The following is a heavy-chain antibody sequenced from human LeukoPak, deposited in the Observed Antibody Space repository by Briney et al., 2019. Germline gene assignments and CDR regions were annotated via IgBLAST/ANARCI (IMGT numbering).Heavy chain of an antibody. CDR2: TYYRSKWYN. CDR3: ARVTYYYDSRAHLGYYYYMDV. J-gene: IGHJ6*03. CDR1: GDSVSTNSAT. V-gene: IGHV6-1*01. Sequence: SQTLSLTCAISGDSVSTNSATWNWIRQSPSRGLEWLGRTYYRSKWYNDYAVSVKSRINVNPDTSKNQFSLKLSSVTAADTAVYYCARVTYYYDSRAHLGYYYYMDVWGKGTTVTVSS. D-gene: IGHD3-22*01.